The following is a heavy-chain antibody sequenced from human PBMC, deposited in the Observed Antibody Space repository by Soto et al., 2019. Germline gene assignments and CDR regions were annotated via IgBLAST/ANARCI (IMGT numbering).Heavy chain of an antibody. V-gene: IGHV1-2*04. D-gene: IGHD6-19*01. J-gene: IGHJ4*02. CDR1: GYTFTGYY. CDR3: ARVIAVAGSPVLGY. Sequence: QVQLVQSGAEVKKPGASVKVSCKASGYTFTGYYMHWVRQAPGQGLEWMGWINPNSGGTNDAQKFQGWVNMPRDTTISTAYMELSRLRSDDTAVYYCARVIAVAGSPVLGYWGQGTLVTVSS. CDR2: INPNSGGT.